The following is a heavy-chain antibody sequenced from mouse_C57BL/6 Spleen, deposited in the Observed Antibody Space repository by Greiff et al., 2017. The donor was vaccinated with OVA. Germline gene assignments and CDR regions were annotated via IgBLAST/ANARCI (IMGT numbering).Heavy chain of an antibody. CDR3: AIIYYYGSSYGLAWFAY. J-gene: IGHJ3*01. D-gene: IGHD1-1*01. V-gene: IGHV1-74*01. CDR2: IHPSDSDT. CDR1: GYTFTSYW. Sequence: QVQLQQPGAELVKPGASVKVSCKASGYTFTSYWMHWVKQRPGQGLEWIGRIHPSDSDTNYNQKFKGKATLTVDESSSTAYMQLSSLTSEDSAVYYCAIIYYYGSSYGLAWFAYWGQGTLVTVSA.